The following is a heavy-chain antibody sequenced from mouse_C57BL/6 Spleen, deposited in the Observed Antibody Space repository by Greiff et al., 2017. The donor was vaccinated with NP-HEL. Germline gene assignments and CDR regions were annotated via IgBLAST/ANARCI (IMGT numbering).Heavy chain of an antibody. V-gene: IGHV1-61*01. J-gene: IGHJ3*01. CDR1: GYTFTSYW. Sequence: QVQLQQPGAELVRPGSSVKLSCKASGYTFTSYWMDWVKQRPGQGLEWIGNIYPSDSETHYNQKFKDKATLTVDKSSSTAYMQLSSLTSEDSAVYYCASGWGYDYDGFAYWGQGTLVTVSA. D-gene: IGHD2-4*01. CDR3: ASGWGYDYDGFAY. CDR2: IYPSDSET.